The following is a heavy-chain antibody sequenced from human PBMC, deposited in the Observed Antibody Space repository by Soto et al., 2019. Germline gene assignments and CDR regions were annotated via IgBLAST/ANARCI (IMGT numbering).Heavy chain of an antibody. Sequence: PGESLKISCKGSGYSFTSYWIGWVRQMPGKGLEWMGIIYPGDSDTRYSPSFQGQVTISADKSISTAYLQWRSQKVSDTAMDYCARTYCSSGSCYYYGMGVWGKGSTFTTCS. CDR1: GYSFTSYW. J-gene: IGHJ6*04. D-gene: IGHD2-15*01. V-gene: IGHV5-51*01. CDR2: IYPGDSDT. CDR3: ARTYCSSGSCYYYGMGV.